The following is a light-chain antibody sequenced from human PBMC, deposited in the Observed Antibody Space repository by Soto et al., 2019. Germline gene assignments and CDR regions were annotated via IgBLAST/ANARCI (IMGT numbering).Light chain of an antibody. V-gene: IGKV3D-15*01. CDR2: GAS. Sequence: EIVMTQSPATLSVSPGERASLSCRASESVGSKVAWYQQKPGQAPRLLIYGASTRAAGIPDRFSGSGSGTDFTLTITRLEPEDSAVYFCQQYTGPPTTFGQGTRLEIK. CDR1: ESVGSK. J-gene: IGKJ5*01. CDR3: QQYTGPPTT.